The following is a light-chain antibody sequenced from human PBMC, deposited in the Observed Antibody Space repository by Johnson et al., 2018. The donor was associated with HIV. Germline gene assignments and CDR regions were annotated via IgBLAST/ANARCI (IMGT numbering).Light chain of an antibody. CDR2: EDN. Sequence: QSVLTQPPSVSAAPGQKVTISCSGSGSNIGNNYVSWYQQLPGTAPKLLMYEDNKRPSGIPDRFSGSKSGTSATLGITGLQTGDEADYYCGTWDSSLSAGPFYVFGTGTTVTVL. J-gene: IGLJ1*01. CDR3: GTWDSSLSAGPFYV. V-gene: IGLV1-51*02. CDR1: GSNIGNNY.